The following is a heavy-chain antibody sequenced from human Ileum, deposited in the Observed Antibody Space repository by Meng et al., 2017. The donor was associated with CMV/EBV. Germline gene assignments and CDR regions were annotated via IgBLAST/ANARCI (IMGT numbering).Heavy chain of an antibody. D-gene: IGHD1-26*01. CDR1: GFIVSSTY. V-gene: IGHV3-66*01. CDR2: IYASGST. Sequence: EVQLVEYGGGLAQPGGSLRLSCEASGFIVSSTYMTWVRQAPGKGLEWVSVIYASGSTFYADSVKGRFTISRDNSENTLFLQMSSLRVEDTAVYYCVGVGAPGGQGTLVTVSS. CDR3: VGVGAP. J-gene: IGHJ4*02.